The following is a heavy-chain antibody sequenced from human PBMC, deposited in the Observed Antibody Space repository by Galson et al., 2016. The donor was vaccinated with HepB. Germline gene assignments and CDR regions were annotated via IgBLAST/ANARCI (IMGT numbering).Heavy chain of an antibody. Sequence: SVKVSCKASGYTFSIFSISWVRQAPGQGLEWMGWINGDNGHTNYAQKVQGRVTMTTDTSTNTVYMDLRSLRSDDTAVYYCARHSTTQTDIKRGRMTYYYYGLDVWGQGTTVTVSS. V-gene: IGHV1-18*01. J-gene: IGHJ6*02. CDR3: ARHSTTQTDIKRGRMTYYYYGLDV. CDR2: INGDNGHT. CDR1: GYTFSIFS. D-gene: IGHD1-26*01.